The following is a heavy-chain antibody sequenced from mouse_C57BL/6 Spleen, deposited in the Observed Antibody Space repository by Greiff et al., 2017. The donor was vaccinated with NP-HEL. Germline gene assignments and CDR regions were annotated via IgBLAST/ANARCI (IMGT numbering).Heavy chain of an antibody. V-gene: IGHV1-77*01. J-gene: IGHJ3*01. Sequence: VQLQQSGAELVKPGASVKISCKASGYTFTDYYINWVKQRPGQGLEWIGKIGPGSGSTYYNEKFKGKATLTADKSSSTAYMPLSSLHSQDSSVSFCAEELGFAYWGQGTLVTVSA. CDR1: GYTFTDYY. CDR2: IGPGSGST. CDR3: AEELGFAY.